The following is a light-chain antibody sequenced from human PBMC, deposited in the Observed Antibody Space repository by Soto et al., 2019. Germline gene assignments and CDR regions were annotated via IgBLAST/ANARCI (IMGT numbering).Light chain of an antibody. CDR2: NVY. CDR1: SSDVGGYNF. Sequence: QSALTQPASVSGSPGQSITISCTGTSSDVGGYNFVSWYQQHPGKAPKLLLYNVYDRPSGISHRFSGSRSGNTASLTISGLQAEDEAHYYCNSYTSSSTRVFGGGTKVTVL. CDR3: NSYTSSSTRV. J-gene: IGLJ2*01. V-gene: IGLV2-14*03.